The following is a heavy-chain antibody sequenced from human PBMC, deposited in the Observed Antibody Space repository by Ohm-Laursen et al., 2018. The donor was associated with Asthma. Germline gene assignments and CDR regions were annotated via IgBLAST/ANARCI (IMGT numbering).Heavy chain of an antibody. Sequence: SPRLSCSASGFTFRSYAIHWVRQAPGKGLEWVGRIKSKTDGGTTDYAAPVKGRFTISRDDSKNTLYLQMNSLKTEDTAVYYCTTEGPDYYGSGSYTNVDYWGQGTLVTVSS. CDR1: GFTFRSYA. J-gene: IGHJ4*02. V-gene: IGHV3-15*01. CDR2: IKSKTDGGTT. CDR3: TTEGPDYYGSGSYTNVDY. D-gene: IGHD3-10*01.